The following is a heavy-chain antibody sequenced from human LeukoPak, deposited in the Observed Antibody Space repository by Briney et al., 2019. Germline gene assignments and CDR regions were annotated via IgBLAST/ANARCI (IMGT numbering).Heavy chain of an antibody. CDR2: IIPIFGTA. D-gene: IGHD5-24*01. Sequence: SVKVSCKASGGTFSSYAISWVRQAPGQGLEWMGAIIPIFGTANYAQKFQGRVTITTDESTSTAYMEMSSLRSEDTAVYYCARVRDELQSPYYFDYWGQGTLVTVSS. V-gene: IGHV1-69*05. CDR3: ARVRDELQSPYYFDY. J-gene: IGHJ4*02. CDR1: GGTFSSYA.